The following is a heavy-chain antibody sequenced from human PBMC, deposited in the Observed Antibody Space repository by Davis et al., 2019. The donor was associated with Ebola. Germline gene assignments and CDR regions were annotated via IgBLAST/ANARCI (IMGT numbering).Heavy chain of an antibody. CDR3: ARGPSTGNSFSY. CDR2: ISGSGGST. D-gene: IGHD6-13*01. CDR1: GFTFSSYA. J-gene: IGHJ4*02. Sequence: GESLKISCAASGFTFSSYAMHWVRQAPGKGLEWVSAISGSGGSTYYAGSVKGRFTISRDNSRNTLYLQMNSLRAEDTAVYYCARGPSTGNSFSYWGQGTLVTVSS. V-gene: IGHV3-23*01.